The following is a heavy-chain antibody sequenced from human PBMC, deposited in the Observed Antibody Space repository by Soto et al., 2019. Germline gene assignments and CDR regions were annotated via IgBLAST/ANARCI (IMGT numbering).Heavy chain of an antibody. CDR2: INHSGST. V-gene: IGHV4-34*01. J-gene: IGHJ5*02. D-gene: IGHD6-13*01. Sequence: LTCAVYGGSFSGYYWSWIRQPPGKGLEWIGEINHSGSTNYNPSLKSRVTISVDTSKNQFSLKLSSVTAADTAVYYCARVMSSSWYLANWFDPWGQGTLVTVSS. CDR3: ARVMSSSWYLANWFDP. CDR1: GGSFSGYY.